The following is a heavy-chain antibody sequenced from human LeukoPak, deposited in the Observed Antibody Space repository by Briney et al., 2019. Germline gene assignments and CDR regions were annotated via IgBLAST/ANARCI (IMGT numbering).Heavy chain of an antibody. CDR2: INHSGST. CDR3: ARGRLLMWFDP. J-gene: IGHJ5*02. CDR1: GGSFSGYS. Sequence: PSETLSLTCAVYGGSFSGYSWSWIRQPPGKGLEWIGEINHSGSTNYNPSLKSRVTISVDTSKKQFSLKLSSVTAAVTAVYYCARGRLLMWFDPWGQGTLVTVSS. D-gene: IGHD3-16*01. V-gene: IGHV4-34*01.